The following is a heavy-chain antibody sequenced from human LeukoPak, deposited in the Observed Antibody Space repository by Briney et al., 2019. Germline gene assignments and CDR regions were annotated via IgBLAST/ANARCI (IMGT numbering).Heavy chain of an antibody. CDR3: ARKFLGSRGYYFDY. Sequence: SVKVSCKASRGTFSSYAISWVRQAPGQGLEWMGGIIPIFGTANYAQKFQGRVTITADESTSTAYMELSSMRSEDTAVYYCARKFLGSRGYYFDYWGQGTLVTVSS. J-gene: IGHJ4*02. V-gene: IGHV1-69*13. CDR2: IIPIFGTA. CDR1: RGTFSSYA. D-gene: IGHD3-10*01.